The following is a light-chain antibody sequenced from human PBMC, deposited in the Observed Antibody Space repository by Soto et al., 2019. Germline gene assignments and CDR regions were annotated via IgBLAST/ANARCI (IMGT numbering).Light chain of an antibody. Sequence: EIVLTQSPATLSLSPGDRATLSCRASQSVSSYLAWYQQKPGQAPRLLIYDAYNRATSIPARFSGSGSGTDFTLTISSLEPEDFAVYYCQQRSHWPWTFGQGTKVEIK. CDR2: DAY. CDR1: QSVSSY. CDR3: QQRSHWPWT. J-gene: IGKJ1*01. V-gene: IGKV3-11*01.